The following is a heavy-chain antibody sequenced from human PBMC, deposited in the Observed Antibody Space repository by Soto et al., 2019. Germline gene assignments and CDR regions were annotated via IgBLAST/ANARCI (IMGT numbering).Heavy chain of an antibody. Sequence: PGGSLRLSCAASGFTFSSYGMHWVRQAPGKGLEWVAVISYDGSNKYYADSVKGRFTISRDNSKNTLYLQMNSLRAEDTAVYYCAKGSTVVTPYVYWGQGTLVTVSS. CDR3: AKGSTVVTPYVY. V-gene: IGHV3-30*18. D-gene: IGHD4-17*01. J-gene: IGHJ4*02. CDR1: GFTFSSYG. CDR2: ISYDGSNK.